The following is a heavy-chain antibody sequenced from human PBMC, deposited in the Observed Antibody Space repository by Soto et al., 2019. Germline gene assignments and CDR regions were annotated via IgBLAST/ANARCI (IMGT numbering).Heavy chain of an antibody. D-gene: IGHD3-9*01. CDR2: IYYSGST. J-gene: IGHJ4*02. CDR1: GGSISSSSYY. CDR3: ARPTYDILTGYYIDY. Sequence: SETLSLTCTVSGGSISSSSYYWGWNRQPPGKGLEWIGSIYYSGSTYYNPSLKSRVTISVDTSKNQFSLKLSSVTAADTAVYYCARPTYDILTGYYIDYWGQGTLVTVSS. V-gene: IGHV4-39*01.